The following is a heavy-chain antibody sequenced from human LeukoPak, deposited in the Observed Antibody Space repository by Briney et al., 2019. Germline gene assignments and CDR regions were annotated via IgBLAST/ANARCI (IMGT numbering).Heavy chain of an antibody. Sequence: GGSLRLSCAASGFTFSSYSMNWVRQAPGKGLEWVSSISSSSSYIYYADSVKGRFTISRDNAKNSLYLQMNSLRAEDTAVYYCARERAARPDELSYYFDYWGQGTLVTVSS. D-gene: IGHD6-6*01. CDR3: ARERAARPDELSYYFDY. J-gene: IGHJ4*02. V-gene: IGHV3-21*01. CDR1: GFTFSSYS. CDR2: ISSSSSYI.